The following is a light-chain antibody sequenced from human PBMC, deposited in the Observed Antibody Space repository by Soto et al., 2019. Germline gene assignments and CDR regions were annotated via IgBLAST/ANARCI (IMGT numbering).Light chain of an antibody. CDR2: DVN. CDR3: CSNAGNYVV. V-gene: IGLV2-11*01. J-gene: IGLJ2*01. CDR1: SSDVGGYKY. Sequence: QSALTQPRSVSGSPGQSVTISCTGTSSDVGGYKYVSWYQQHPGKAPKLMIYDVNKRRSGVPDRFSGSKSGNTASLTISGLQPEDEADYSCCSNAGNYVVFGGGTKLTVL.